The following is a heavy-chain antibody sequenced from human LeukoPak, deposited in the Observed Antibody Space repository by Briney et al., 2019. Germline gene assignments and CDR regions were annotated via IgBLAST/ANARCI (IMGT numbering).Heavy chain of an antibody. D-gene: IGHD2-2*01. CDR3: AIQGDIVVVPAAMFEY. V-gene: IGHV3-23*01. Sequence: PGGSLRLSCLTSGFTLSTNAMSWVRQAPGKGLEWVSAISGSDGSTYYADSVKGRFTISRDNSKNTLYLQMNSLRAEDTAVYYCAIQGDIVVVPAAMFEYWGQGTLVTVSS. CDR2: ISGSDGST. CDR1: GFTLSTNA. J-gene: IGHJ4*02.